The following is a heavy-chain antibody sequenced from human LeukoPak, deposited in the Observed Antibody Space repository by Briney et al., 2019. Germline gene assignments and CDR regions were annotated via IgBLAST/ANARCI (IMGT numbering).Heavy chain of an antibody. CDR3: AREATVTTHKSYWYFDL. V-gene: IGHV3-64*04. CDR1: GFTFNRFY. D-gene: IGHD4-17*01. J-gene: IGHJ2*01. Sequence: GGSLRLSCSASGFTFNRFYLHWVRQAPGKGLEFVSHISSNGATTYYADSVKGRFTISRDNSKNTLYLQMNSLRAEDTAVYYCAREATVTTHKSYWYFDLWGRGTLVTVSS. CDR2: ISSNGATT.